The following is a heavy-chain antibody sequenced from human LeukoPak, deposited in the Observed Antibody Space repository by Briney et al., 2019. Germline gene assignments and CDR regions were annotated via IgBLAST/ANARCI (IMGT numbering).Heavy chain of an antibody. J-gene: IGHJ4*02. CDR2: INPNSGGT. V-gene: IGHV1-2*02. Sequence: ASVKVSCKASGYTFNGSCMHWVRQAPGQGLEWMGWINPNSGGTNYAQKFQGRVTMTRDTSISTGYMELSSLKSDDTAVYYCARGVRWYSFDYWGQGTLVTVTS. CDR1: GYTFNGSC. D-gene: IGHD2-15*01. CDR3: ARGVRWYSFDY.